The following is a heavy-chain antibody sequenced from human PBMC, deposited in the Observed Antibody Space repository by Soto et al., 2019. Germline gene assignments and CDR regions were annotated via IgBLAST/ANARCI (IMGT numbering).Heavy chain of an antibody. CDR1: GGSISEKY. CDR3: VASIAASGLTWLDP. J-gene: IGHJ5*02. Sequence: PSETLSLTCIVSGGSISEKYWNWVRQPPGKGLEWIGLIFANGHTDYNPSLKSRVTMSVDASKDQLSLRLTSMTAADTAVYYCVASIAASGLTWLDPWGRGTLVTVSS. D-gene: IGHD6-13*01. V-gene: IGHV4-4*07. CDR2: IFANGHT.